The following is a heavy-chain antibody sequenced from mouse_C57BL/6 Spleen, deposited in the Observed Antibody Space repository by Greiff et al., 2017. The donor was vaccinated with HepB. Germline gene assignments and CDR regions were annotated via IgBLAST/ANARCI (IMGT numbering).Heavy chain of an antibody. V-gene: IGHV1-82*01. CDR3: ARPHYSIQFAY. J-gene: IGHJ3*01. CDR2: IYPGDGDT. CDR1: GYAFSSSW. D-gene: IGHD2-5*01. Sequence: VQLQQSGPELVKPGASVKISCKASGYAFSSSWMNWVKQRPGKGLEWIGRIYPGDGDTNYNGKFKGKATLTADKSSSTAYMQLSSLTSEDSAVYFCARPHYSIQFAYWGQGTLVTVSA.